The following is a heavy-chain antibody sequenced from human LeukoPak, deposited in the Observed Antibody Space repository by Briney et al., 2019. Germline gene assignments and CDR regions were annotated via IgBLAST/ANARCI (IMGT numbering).Heavy chain of an antibody. CDR2: IRSDGNIK. CDR1: GFTFSSSY. J-gene: IGHJ4*02. Sequence: GGSLRLSCAASGFTFSSSYMHWVRQAPGKGLEWVAYIRSDGNIKYYADCVKGRSTISRDNSKNILYLHTDNLREDDTAVYFCARDRDWSFDYWGQGTLVTVSS. D-gene: IGHD3-9*01. V-gene: IGHV3-30*02. CDR3: ARDRDWSFDY.